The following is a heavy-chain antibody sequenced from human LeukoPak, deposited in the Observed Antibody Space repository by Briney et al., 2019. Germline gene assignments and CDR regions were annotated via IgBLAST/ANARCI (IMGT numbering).Heavy chain of an antibody. CDR1: GVSISSYY. CDR2: IYYSGST. CDR3: ERDNRDYYYYSKDV. Sequence: SETLSLTCTVSGVSISSYYWSWIRQPPGKGLEWIGYIYYSGSTNYNPSLKRRVTISLDKSKNQYSLKLSSVTAADTAVYYCERDNRDYYYYSKDVWGKGTTATVSS. D-gene: IGHD1-14*01. V-gene: IGHV4-59*12. J-gene: IGHJ6*03.